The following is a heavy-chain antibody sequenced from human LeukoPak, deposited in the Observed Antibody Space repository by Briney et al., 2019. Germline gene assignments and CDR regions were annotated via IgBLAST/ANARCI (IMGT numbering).Heavy chain of an antibody. Sequence: SQTLSLTCTVSSASISSGTYYWSWIRQPPGKGLEWIGEINHSGSTNYNPSLKSRVTISVDTSKNQFSLKLSSVTAADTAVYYCARRHYYDSSGPKDWGQGTLVTVSS. D-gene: IGHD3-22*01. CDR3: ARRHYYDSSGPKD. CDR2: INHSGST. J-gene: IGHJ4*02. CDR1: SASISSGTYY. V-gene: IGHV4-39*07.